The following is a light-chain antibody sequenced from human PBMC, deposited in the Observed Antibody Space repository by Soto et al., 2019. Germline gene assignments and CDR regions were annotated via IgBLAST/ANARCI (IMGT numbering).Light chain of an antibody. V-gene: IGLV2-14*01. Sequence: QSVLTQPASVSGSPGQSITISCTGTSSDVGGYTYVSWYQQHPGKAPNLMIYDVSNRPSGVSNRFSGSKSGNTASLTISGLQAEDEADYYCNSYTSSSTLVFGTGTKVTVL. CDR1: SSDVGGYTY. CDR2: DVS. J-gene: IGLJ1*01. CDR3: NSYTSSSTLV.